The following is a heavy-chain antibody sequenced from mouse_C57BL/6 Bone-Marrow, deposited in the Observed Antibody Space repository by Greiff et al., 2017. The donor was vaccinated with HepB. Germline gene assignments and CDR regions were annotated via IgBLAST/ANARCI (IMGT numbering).Heavy chain of an antibody. CDR1: GYTFTSYW. CDR2: IDPSDSYT. V-gene: IGHV1-69*01. J-gene: IGHJ3*01. Sequence: QVQLQQPGAELVMPGASVKLSCKASGYTFTSYWMHWVKQRPGQGLEWIGEIDPSDSYTNYNQKFKGKSTLTVDKSSSTAYRQLSSLTSEDSAVYYCARDYGNYETWFAYWGQGTLVTVSA. CDR3: ARDYGNYETWFAY. D-gene: IGHD2-1*01.